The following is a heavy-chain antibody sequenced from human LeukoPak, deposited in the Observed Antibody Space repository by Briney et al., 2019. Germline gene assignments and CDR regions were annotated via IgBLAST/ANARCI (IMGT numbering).Heavy chain of an antibody. CDR3: ARDRRKSIDY. CDR1: GFTFSSYW. CDR2: ISSDGSST. Sequence: GGSLRLSCAASGFTFSSYWMHWVRQAPGKGLVWLSRISSDGSSTDYADSVKGRFTISRDNAKNTLHLQVNSLGAEDTAVYFCARDRRKSIDYWGQGTLVTVSS. V-gene: IGHV3-74*01. J-gene: IGHJ4*02.